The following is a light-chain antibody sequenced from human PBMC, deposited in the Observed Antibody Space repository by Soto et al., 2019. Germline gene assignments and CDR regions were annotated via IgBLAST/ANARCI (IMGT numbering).Light chain of an antibody. CDR3: QQYNNWPPLT. CDR1: QSVSSN. J-gene: IGKJ4*01. V-gene: IGKV3-15*01. Sequence: EIVMTQSPATLSVSPGERATLSCRASQSVSSNLAWYQQKPGQAPRLLIYGASTRATGIPARFSGSGSGTEFTLTISSLQSEDVAVYYSQQYNNWPPLTFGGGTKVEIK. CDR2: GAS.